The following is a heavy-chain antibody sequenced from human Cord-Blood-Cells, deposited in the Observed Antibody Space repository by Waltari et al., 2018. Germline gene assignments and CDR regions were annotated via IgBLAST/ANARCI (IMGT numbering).Heavy chain of an antibody. V-gene: IGHV1-69*10. D-gene: IGHD6-25*01. CDR3: ARGAAGFNWFDP. CDR2: IIPILGIA. CDR1: GGTFSSYA. J-gene: IGHJ5*02. Sequence: QVQLVQSGAEVKKPGSSVKVSCKASGGTFSSYAISWVRQAPGQGLEWMGGIIPILGIANDAQKGQGRVAITADKATSTAYRELSSLRSEDTAVYYCARGAAGFNWFDPWGQGTLVTVSS.